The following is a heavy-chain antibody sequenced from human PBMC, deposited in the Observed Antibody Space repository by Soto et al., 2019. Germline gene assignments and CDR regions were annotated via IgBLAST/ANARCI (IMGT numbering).Heavy chain of an antibody. V-gene: IGHV3-48*03. Sequence: GGSLRLSCAASGFIFSSYEMNWVRQAPGKGLGWVSYISSSGSPIYYADSVKGRFTISRDNAKNSLYLQMNSLRTEDTAVYYCARDLPSNPWGQGTLVTVSS. J-gene: IGHJ5*02. CDR1: GFIFSSYE. CDR3: ARDLPSNP. CDR2: ISSSGSPI.